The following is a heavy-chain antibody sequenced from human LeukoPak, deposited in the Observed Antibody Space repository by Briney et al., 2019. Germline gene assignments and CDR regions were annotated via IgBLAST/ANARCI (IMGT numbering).Heavy chain of an antibody. J-gene: IGHJ6*03. CDR3: ARSVEAYCSGGSCYYYYYYMDV. CDR1: GGSFSSYY. Sequence: SETLSLTCTVSGGSFSSYYWSWIRQTPGKGLEWIWYIYYSGSTNYNPSLKSRVTISVDTSKNQFSLMLSSVTAADTAVYYCARSVEAYCSGGSCYYYYYYMDVWGKGTTVTVSS. D-gene: IGHD2-15*01. V-gene: IGHV4-59*01. CDR2: IYYSGST.